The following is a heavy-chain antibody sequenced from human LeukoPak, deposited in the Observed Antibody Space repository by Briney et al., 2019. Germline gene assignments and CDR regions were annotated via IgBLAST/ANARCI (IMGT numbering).Heavy chain of an antibody. CDR2: FDPEDGET. CDR3: ATGISSLVYSSSWYYFDY. V-gene: IGHV1-24*01. CDR1: GYTLAELS. D-gene: IGHD6-13*01. J-gene: IGHJ4*02. Sequence: ASVKVSCKVSGYTLAELSMHWVRQAPGKGLEWMGGFDPEDGETIYAQKFQGRVTMTEDTSTDTAYMELSSLRSEDTAVYYCATGISSLVYSSSWYYFDYWGQGTLVTVSS.